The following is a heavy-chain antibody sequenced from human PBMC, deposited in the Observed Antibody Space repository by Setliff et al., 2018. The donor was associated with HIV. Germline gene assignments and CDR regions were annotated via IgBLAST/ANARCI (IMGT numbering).Heavy chain of an antibody. Sequence: PSETLSLTCAVYGGSFSSYSWTWIRQPPGKGLEWIGGINRSGSTNYNPSLESRLTIIVDTSKNQFSLKLNSVTAADTAVYYCGSIMVGGAMSYSYYSMDVWGKGTTVTVSS. CDR1: GGSFSSYS. V-gene: IGHV4-34*01. CDR2: INRSGST. CDR3: GSIMVGGAMSYSYYSMDV. D-gene: IGHD3-16*01. J-gene: IGHJ6*03.